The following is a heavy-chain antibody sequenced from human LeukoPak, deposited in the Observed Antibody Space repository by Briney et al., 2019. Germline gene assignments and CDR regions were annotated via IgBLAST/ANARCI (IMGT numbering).Heavy chain of an antibody. CDR1: GFTFDDYG. Sequence: GGSLRLSCAASGFTFDDYGMSWVRQAPGKGLEWVSGINWNGGSTGYADSVKGRFTISRDNAKNSLYLQMNSLRAEDTAVYYCARARSTIFRVVNIFDYWGQGTLVTVSS. J-gene: IGHJ4*02. V-gene: IGHV3-20*04. D-gene: IGHD3-3*01. CDR2: INWNGGST. CDR3: ARARSTIFRVVNIFDY.